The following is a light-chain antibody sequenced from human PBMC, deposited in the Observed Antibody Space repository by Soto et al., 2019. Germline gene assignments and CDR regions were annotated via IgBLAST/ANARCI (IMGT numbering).Light chain of an antibody. CDR2: GAS. J-gene: IGKJ2*01. CDR3: QQYGSSPRT. V-gene: IGKV3-20*01. CDR1: QSVSSSY. Sequence: EIVLTQSPGTLSLSPGERATLSCRASQSVSSSYLAWYQQKPDQAPRLLIYGASSRTTGIPDRFIGSGSGTDFTLTISRLEPEDFAVYYCQQYGSSPRTFGQGTKLEIK.